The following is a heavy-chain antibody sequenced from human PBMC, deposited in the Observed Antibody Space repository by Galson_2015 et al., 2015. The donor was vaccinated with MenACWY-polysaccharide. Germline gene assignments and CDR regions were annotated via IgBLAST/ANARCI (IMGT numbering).Heavy chain of an antibody. Sequence: SLRLSCAASGFTFNSHWMSWVRQAPGKGLEWVANMNQYGSDHNYVDSVKGRFTISRDNAKNSLYLQMNSLRAEDTAVYYCARQVIVVVTASSPDVFDIWGQGTMVTVSS. CDR1: GFTFNSHW. D-gene: IGHD2-21*02. J-gene: IGHJ3*02. CDR2: MNQYGSDH. V-gene: IGHV3-7*01. CDR3: ARQVIVVVTASSPDVFDI.